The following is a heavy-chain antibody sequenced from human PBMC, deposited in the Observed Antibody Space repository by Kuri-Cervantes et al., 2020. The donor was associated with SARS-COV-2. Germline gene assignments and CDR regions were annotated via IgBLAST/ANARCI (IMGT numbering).Heavy chain of an antibody. V-gene: IGHV4-34*01. D-gene: IGHD1-26*01. CDR2: INHSGST. Sequence: SQTLSLTWAVYGGSFSGYYWSWIRQPPGEGLEWSGEINHSGSTNYNPSLKSRVTVSVDTSKNQFSLKLSSVTAADTAVYYCARGRISRWLLSRGSYWEGAFDIWGQEAIGTASS. CDR1: GGSFSGYY. J-gene: IGHJ3*02. CDR3: ARGRISRWLLSRGSYWEGAFDI.